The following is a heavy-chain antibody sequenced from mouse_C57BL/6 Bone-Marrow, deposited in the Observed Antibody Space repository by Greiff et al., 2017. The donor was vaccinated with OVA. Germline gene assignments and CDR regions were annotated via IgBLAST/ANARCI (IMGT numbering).Heavy chain of an antibody. CDR2: IYPRDGST. CDR1: GYTFTDHT. Sequence: VKVVESDAELVKPGASVKISCKVSGYTFTDHTIHWMKQRPEQGLEWIGYIYPRDGSTKYNEKFKGKATLTADKSSSTAYMRLNSLTSEDSAVYFCAKGRHGSTWYFDVWGTGTTVTVSS. D-gene: IGHD1-1*01. CDR3: AKGRHGSTWYFDV. J-gene: IGHJ1*03. V-gene: IGHV1-78*01.